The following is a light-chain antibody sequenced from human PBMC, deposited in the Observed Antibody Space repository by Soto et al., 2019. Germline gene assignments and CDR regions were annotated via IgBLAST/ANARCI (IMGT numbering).Light chain of an antibody. Sequence: QSALTQPASVSGSPGQSITISCTGTSSDVGGYRYVSWYQQFPDKAPKLMIYEVSNRPSGVSSRFSGSKSGNTASLTISGLQAEDEADYFCSSYTSSGPLVVFGGGTKLTVL. V-gene: IGLV2-14*01. CDR1: SSDVGGYRY. J-gene: IGLJ2*01. CDR3: SSYTSSGPLVV. CDR2: EVS.